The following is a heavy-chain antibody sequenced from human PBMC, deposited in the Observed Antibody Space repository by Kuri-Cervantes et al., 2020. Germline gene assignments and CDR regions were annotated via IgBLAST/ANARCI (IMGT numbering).Heavy chain of an antibody. CDR1: EFTFSSYA. D-gene: IGHD6-19*01. V-gene: IGHV3-48*02. CDR3: ARVGYSSGRKARQKHFQH. J-gene: IGHJ1*01. Sequence: ETLSLTCAASEFTFSSYAMHWVRQAPGKGLEWVSYISSSSSTIYYADSVKGRFTISRDNAKNSLYLQMNSLRDEDTAVYYCARVGYSSGRKARQKHFQHWGQGTLVTVSS. CDR2: ISSSSSTI.